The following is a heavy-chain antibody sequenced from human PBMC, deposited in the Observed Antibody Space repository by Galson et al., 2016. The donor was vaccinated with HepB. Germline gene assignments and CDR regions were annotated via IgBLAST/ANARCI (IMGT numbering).Heavy chain of an antibody. Sequence: SLRLSCAASGFTFDNYGVHWVRQAPGKGLEWVALISHDGSTQYYGDSVKGRFTISRDNSKNTVSLQMNSLRAEDTAVYYCAKDDRFEGVAVAFFQHWGQGTLVTVSS. CDR3: AKDDRFEGVAVAFFQH. V-gene: IGHV3-30*18. CDR1: GFTFDNYG. J-gene: IGHJ1*01. CDR2: ISHDGSTQ. D-gene: IGHD6-19*01.